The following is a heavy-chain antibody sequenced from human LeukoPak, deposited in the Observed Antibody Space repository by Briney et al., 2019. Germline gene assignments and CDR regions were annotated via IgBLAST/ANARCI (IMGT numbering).Heavy chain of an antibody. J-gene: IGHJ6*04. CDR1: GFTFSSYA. CDR3: AKRDINPLHH. V-gene: IGHV3-23*01. Sequence: GGSLRLSCAASGFTFSSYAMSWVRQAPGKGLEWVSAISGSGGSTYYADPVKGRFTISKDNSKNTLYLQMNSLRAEDTAVYYCAKRDINPLHHWGKGTTVTVSS. CDR2: ISGSGGST. D-gene: IGHD2-15*01.